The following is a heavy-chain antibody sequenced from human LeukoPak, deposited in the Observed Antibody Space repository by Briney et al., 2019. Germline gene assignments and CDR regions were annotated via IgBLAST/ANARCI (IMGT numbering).Heavy chain of an antibody. CDR2: ITATGDI. V-gene: IGHV3-13*01. J-gene: IGHJ3*01. D-gene: IGHD2-2*03. Sequence: GGSLTLSCSASGFTYSRLDMHWPRQATGKGLEWVSAITATGDIYYAGSVKGRFTLSGDSANNSMYLQMNSLRAGDTAVYYYVRVDKPLHAVDLWGQGTMVTVSS. CDR3: VRVDKPLHAVDL. CDR1: GFTYSRLD.